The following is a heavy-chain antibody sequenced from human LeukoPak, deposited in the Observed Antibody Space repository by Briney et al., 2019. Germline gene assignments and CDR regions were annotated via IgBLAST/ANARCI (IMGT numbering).Heavy chain of an antibody. Sequence: SETLSLTCAVSGYSINSGYYWGWIRQPPGKGLEWIGSIYHSERTYYNPSLKSRVTISVDTSKSQFSLKLSSVTAADTAVYYCASSGIVLGAFDIWGQGTMVTVSS. J-gene: IGHJ3*02. CDR2: IYHSERT. V-gene: IGHV4-38-2*01. CDR3: ASSGIVLGAFDI. D-gene: IGHD2/OR15-2a*01. CDR1: GYSINSGYY.